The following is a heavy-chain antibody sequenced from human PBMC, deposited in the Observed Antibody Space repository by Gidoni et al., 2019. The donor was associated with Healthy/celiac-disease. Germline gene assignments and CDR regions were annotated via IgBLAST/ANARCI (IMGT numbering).Heavy chain of an antibody. CDR1: GFTFSSYA. V-gene: IGHV3-23*01. Sequence: EVQLLESGGGLVQPGGSLRLSCAASGFTFSSYAMSWVRQAPGKGLEWVSAISGSGGSTYYADSVKGRFTISRDNSKNTLYLQMNSLRAEDTAVYYCAPLLLWFGEPSGIDYWGQGTLVTVSS. CDR2: ISGSGGST. D-gene: IGHD3-10*01. CDR3: APLLLWFGEPSGIDY. J-gene: IGHJ4*02.